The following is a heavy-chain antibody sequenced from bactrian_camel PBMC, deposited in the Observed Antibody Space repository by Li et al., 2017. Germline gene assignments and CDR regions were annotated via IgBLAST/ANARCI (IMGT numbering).Heavy chain of an antibody. D-gene: IGHD7*01. CDR3: AADQLYGTCRDVLDFPA. CDR1: GYSGDC. J-gene: IGHJ4*01. CDR2: ISEYGHRS. V-gene: IGHV3S19*01. Sequence: DVQLVESGGDSVQAGGSLRLSCVTSGYSGDCMGWFRQASGQDREGVATISEYGHRSWYADTVKGRFIITRDKTKDLVYLQMNGLQPEDTGMYYCAADQLYGTCRDVLDFPARGQGTQVTVS.